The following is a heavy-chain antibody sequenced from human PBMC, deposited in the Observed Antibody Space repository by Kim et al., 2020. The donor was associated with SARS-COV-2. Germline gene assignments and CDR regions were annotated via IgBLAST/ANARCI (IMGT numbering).Heavy chain of an antibody. CDR3: ARLQNNYFGMDV. CDR1: GYSFSDYY. J-gene: IGHJ6*02. V-gene: IGHV1-2*04. CDR2: INPNNGDT. Sequence: ASVKVSCKASGYSFSDYYVHWVRQAPGQGLEWMGWINPNNGDTKYAQNFQAWVTLTRDTSISTAYMELRRLRSDDTAVYYCARLQNNYFGMDVWGQGTAVTVSS.